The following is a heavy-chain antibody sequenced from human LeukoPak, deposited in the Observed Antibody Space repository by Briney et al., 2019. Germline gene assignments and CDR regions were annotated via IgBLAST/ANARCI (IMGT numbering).Heavy chain of an antibody. Sequence: SETLSLTCTVSGGSISSSNHYWGWIRQPPGKGLEWIGSIYYSGSTYYNPSLKSRLTISVDTSKNQFSLKLSSVTAADTAVYYCARVVLVTASLMAFDIWGQGTMVTVSS. CDR1: GGSISSSNHY. J-gene: IGHJ3*02. CDR3: ARVVLVTASLMAFDI. CDR2: IYYSGST. D-gene: IGHD2-21*02. V-gene: IGHV4-39*01.